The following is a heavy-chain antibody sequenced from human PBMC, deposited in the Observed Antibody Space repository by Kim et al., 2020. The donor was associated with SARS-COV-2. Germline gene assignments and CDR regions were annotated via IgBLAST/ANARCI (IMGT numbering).Heavy chain of an antibody. D-gene: IGHD1-26*01. CDR2: INAGNGNT. J-gene: IGHJ4*02. Sequence: ASVKVSCKASGYTFTSYAMHWVRQAPGQRLEWMGWINAGNGNTKYSQKFQGRVTITRDTSASTAYMELSSLRSEDTAVYYCARDPPSSGSYYFDYWGQGTLVTVSS. CDR1: GYTFTSYA. V-gene: IGHV1-3*01. CDR3: ARDPPSSGSYYFDY.